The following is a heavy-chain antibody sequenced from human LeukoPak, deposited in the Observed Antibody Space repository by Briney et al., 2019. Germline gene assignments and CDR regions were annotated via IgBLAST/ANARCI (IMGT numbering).Heavy chain of an antibody. Sequence: PSGTLSLTCAVYGGSFSGYYWSWIRQPSGKGLEWIGEINHSGSTNYNPSLKSRVTISVDTSKNQFSLKLSSVTAADTAVYYCARGLQENYFDYWGQGTLVTVSS. D-gene: IGHD4-11*01. CDR1: GGSFSGYY. CDR3: ARGLQENYFDY. V-gene: IGHV4-34*01. CDR2: INHSGST. J-gene: IGHJ4*02.